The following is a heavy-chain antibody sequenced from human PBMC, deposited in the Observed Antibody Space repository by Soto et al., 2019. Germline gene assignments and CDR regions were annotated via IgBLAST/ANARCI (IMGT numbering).Heavy chain of an antibody. CDR2: IYYTGDT. V-gene: IGHV4-39*01. D-gene: IGHD1-26*01. CDR1: GGSVSSSSYY. Sequence: SETLSLTCSVSGGSVSSSSYYWGWIRQPPGKGLEWIGTIYYTGDTSYSPSLKSRVTISVDTSKTQFSLNLKSVTAADTAVYYCAGRRAGDYYFDYWGQGTRVTVSS. J-gene: IGHJ4*02. CDR3: AGRRAGDYYFDY.